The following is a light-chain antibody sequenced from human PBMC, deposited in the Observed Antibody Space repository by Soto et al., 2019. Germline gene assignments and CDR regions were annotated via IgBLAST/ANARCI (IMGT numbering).Light chain of an antibody. CDR3: RSYTSSNFWV. V-gene: IGLV1-47*01. J-gene: IGLJ3*02. Sequence: QSVLTQPPSASGTPGQRVTISCSGSSSNIGSNYVYWYQQLPGTAPKLLIYRNNQRPSGVPDRFSGSKSGTSASLAISGLRSEDEADYYCRSYTSSNFWVFGEGTKLTVL. CDR1: SSNIGSNY. CDR2: RNN.